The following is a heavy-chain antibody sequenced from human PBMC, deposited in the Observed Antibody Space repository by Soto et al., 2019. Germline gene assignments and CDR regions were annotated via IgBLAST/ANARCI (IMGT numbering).Heavy chain of an antibody. J-gene: IGHJ5*02. CDR2: VYFSGNT. Sequence: SETLSLTCTVSGGSLSSYYWTWVRQSPGKGLEWIGYVYFSGNTNYNPSLKSRVTISIDTSKNQFSLRLASVTAADTAFYYCGSVRPSGYVLSWGQGTLVTVSS. CDR3: GSVRPSGYVLS. D-gene: IGHD6-25*01. CDR1: GGSLSSYY. V-gene: IGHV4-59*01.